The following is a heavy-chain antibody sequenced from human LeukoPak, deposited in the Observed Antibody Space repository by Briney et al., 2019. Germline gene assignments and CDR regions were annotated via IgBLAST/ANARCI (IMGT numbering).Heavy chain of an antibody. D-gene: IGHD2-15*01. V-gene: IGHV3-74*01. CDR3: ARDRGGSWDY. J-gene: IGHJ4*02. CDR1: GFTFSDYW. Sequence: GGSLRLSCAVSGFTFSDYWIHWIRQAPGKGLEWVSRINSDGSSTTYADSVKGRFTISRDNAKKTLYLQMNSLRAEDTAVYYCARDRGGSWDYWGQGTLVTVSS. CDR2: INSDGSST.